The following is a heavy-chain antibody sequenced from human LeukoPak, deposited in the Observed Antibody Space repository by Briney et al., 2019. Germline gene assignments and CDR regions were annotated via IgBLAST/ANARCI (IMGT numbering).Heavy chain of an antibody. CDR1: GGSFSVYY. J-gene: IGHJ4*02. CDR2: INHSGST. D-gene: IGHD5-24*01. Sequence: SETLSLTCAVYGGSFSVYYWSWIRQPPGKGLERLGEINHSGSTNYNPSLKSRVTISVDTSKNQFSLKLSSVTAADTAVYYCARGLPMATRRYFDYWGQGTLVTVSS. V-gene: IGHV4-34*01. CDR3: ARGLPMATRRYFDY.